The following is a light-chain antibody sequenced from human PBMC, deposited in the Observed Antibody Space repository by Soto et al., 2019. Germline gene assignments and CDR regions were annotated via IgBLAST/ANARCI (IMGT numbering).Light chain of an antibody. Sequence: EIVLTQSPGTLSLSPGERATLSCRASQSVSSSYLAWYQQKPGQAPRLLIYGASSRATGIPDRFSGSGSGTDFTLTISRLEPEDFEVYYCQQYGSSRPTLGGGTKVDIK. CDR1: QSVSSSY. J-gene: IGKJ4*01. CDR2: GAS. V-gene: IGKV3-20*01. CDR3: QQYGSSRPT.